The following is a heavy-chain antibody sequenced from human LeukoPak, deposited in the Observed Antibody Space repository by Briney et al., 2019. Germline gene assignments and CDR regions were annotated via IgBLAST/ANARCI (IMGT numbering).Heavy chain of an antibody. J-gene: IGHJ4*02. V-gene: IGHV1-2*02. CDR2: INPNSGGT. D-gene: IGHD3-22*01. CDR3: ARDGNYFYDNSAYYPDY. Sequence: ASVKVSCKASGYTFTGYYMHWVRQAPGQGLEWMGWINPNSGGTNYAQKFQGRVTMTRDTSISTAYMELSRLRSDDTAVYFCARDGNYFYDNSAYYPDYWGQGTLVTVSS. CDR1: GYTFTGYY.